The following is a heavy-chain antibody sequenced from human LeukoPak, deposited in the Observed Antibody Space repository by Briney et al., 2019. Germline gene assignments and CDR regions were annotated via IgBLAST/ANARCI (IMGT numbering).Heavy chain of an antibody. V-gene: IGHV3-21*03. Sequence: PGGSLRLSCAASGFTFSSYRMNWVRQAPGKGLEWVSSISSSSSYIYYADSVKGRFTISRDNAKNSLYLQMNSLRAEDTAVYYCARVDDSSGYTDAFDIWGQGTMVTVSS. D-gene: IGHD3-22*01. J-gene: IGHJ3*02. CDR2: ISSSSSYI. CDR3: ARVDDSSGYTDAFDI. CDR1: GFTFSSYR.